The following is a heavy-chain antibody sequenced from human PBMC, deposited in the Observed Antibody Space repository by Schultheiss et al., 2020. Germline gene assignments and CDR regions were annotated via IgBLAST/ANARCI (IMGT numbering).Heavy chain of an antibody. CDR1: GFTFDDYA. D-gene: IGHD3-16*01. J-gene: IGHJ4*02. Sequence: GGSLRLSCAASGFTFDDYAMHWVRQTPGKGLEWVSSISGNSVSIEYADSVKGRFTISRDNGKNSLYLQMKSVRAEDTALYYCAKDKAGGLDYFDYWGQGTLVTVSS. CDR3: AKDKAGGLDYFDY. V-gene: IGHV3-9*01. CDR2: ISGNSVSI.